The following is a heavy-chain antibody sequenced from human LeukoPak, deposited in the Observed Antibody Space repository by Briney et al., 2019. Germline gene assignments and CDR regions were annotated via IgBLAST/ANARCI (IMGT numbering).Heavy chain of an antibody. CDR1: GFTITTYA. CDR2: ISDRGDST. D-gene: IGHD3-9*01. Sequence: GGSLTLSCAASGFTITTYAMGWVRQAPGKCLEWVSVISDRGDSTHYIDSVKGRFTISRDSFKNTLYLQIDSLRGEDTAVYYCAKGRWGLTINNFDIWGQGTMVTVSS. CDR3: AKGRWGLTINNFDI. V-gene: IGHV3-23*01. J-gene: IGHJ3*02.